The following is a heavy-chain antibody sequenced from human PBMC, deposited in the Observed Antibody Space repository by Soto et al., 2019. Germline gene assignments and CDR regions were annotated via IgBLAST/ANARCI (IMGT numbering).Heavy chain of an antibody. J-gene: IGHJ4*02. CDR3: AKTRYCGGDCFDYFDC. V-gene: IGHV3-23*01. D-gene: IGHD2-21*02. Sequence: PGGSLRLSCAASGFTFSNYAMSWVRQAPGKGLEWVSAISGGGDSTNYADSVRGRFTISRDNSKNTLYLQMNSLRPEDTAVYHCAKTRYCGGDCFDYFDCCGQGTLVTLSS. CDR1: GFTFSNYA. CDR2: ISGGGDST.